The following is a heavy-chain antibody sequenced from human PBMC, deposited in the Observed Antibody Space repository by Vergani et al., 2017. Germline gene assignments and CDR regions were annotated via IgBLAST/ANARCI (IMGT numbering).Heavy chain of an antibody. Sequence: QVQLQESGPGLVKPSQTLSLTCTVSGGSISSGSYYWNWIRQPAGKGLEWIGRLYTSGSTNYNPSLKSRVTISVDTSKNQFSLKLSSVTAADTAVYYCTRPFYYYGSGSLDWYFDLWGRGTLVTVSS. D-gene: IGHD3-10*01. CDR2: LYTSGST. CDR1: GGSISSGSYY. CDR3: TRPFYYYGSGSLDWYFDL. J-gene: IGHJ2*01. V-gene: IGHV4-61*02.